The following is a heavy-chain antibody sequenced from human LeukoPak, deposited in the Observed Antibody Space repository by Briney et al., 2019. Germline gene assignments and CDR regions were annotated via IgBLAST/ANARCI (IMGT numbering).Heavy chain of an antibody. CDR2: ISWDGSTT. CDR1: GFSFDDYS. D-gene: IGHD1-26*01. Sequence: GGSLRLSCVASGFSFDDYSMHWVRQVPEKGLEWVSLISWDGSTTYYADSVKGRFTISRDNSDNSLYLQMNSLRTEDTALYYCSKDRALYSGSPGSLDSWGRGTLVTVSS. V-gene: IGHV3-43*01. J-gene: IGHJ4*02. CDR3: SKDRALYSGSPGSLDS.